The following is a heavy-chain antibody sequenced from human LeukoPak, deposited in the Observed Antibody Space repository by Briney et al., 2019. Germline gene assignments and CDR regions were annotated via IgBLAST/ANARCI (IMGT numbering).Heavy chain of an antibody. CDR1: GYTFTSYD. Sequence: ASVKVSCKASGYTFTSYDINWVRQATGQGLEWMGWMNPNSGNTGYAQKFQGRVTMTRNTSISTAYMELSSLRSEDTAVYYCATASGFGVLFSYYFDYWGQGTLVTVSS. CDR2: MNPNSGNT. J-gene: IGHJ4*02. D-gene: IGHD3-10*01. CDR3: ATASGFGVLFSYYFDY. V-gene: IGHV1-8*01.